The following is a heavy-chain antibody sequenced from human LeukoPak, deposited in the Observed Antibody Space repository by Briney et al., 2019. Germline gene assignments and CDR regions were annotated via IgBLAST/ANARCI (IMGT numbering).Heavy chain of an antibody. CDR1: GGSISSYY. CDR3: ARGEQQLVGSFYYYYMDV. Sequence: SETLSLTCTVSGGSISSYYWSWIRQPPGKGLEWIGYIYYSGSTNYNPSLKSRVTISVDTSKNQFSLKLSSVTAADTAVYYCARGEQQLVGSFYYYYMDVWGKGTTVTVSS. V-gene: IGHV4-59*08. CDR2: IYYSGST. J-gene: IGHJ6*03. D-gene: IGHD6-13*01.